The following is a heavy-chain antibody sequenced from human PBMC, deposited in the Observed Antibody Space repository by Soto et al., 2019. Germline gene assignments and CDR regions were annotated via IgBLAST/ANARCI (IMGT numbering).Heavy chain of an antibody. CDR1: GYSVTSYW. D-gene: IGHD3-3*01. CDR2: IYPGDSDT. J-gene: IGHJ4*02. V-gene: IGHV5-51*01. Sequence: KISCKGSGYSVTSYWIGWVRQMPGKGLEWMGIIYPGDSDTRYSPSFQGQVTISANKSISTAYLQWSSLKASDTAMYYCARHSWSGYVRWRTPFDYWGQGTLVTVSS. CDR3: ARHSWSGYVRWRTPFDY.